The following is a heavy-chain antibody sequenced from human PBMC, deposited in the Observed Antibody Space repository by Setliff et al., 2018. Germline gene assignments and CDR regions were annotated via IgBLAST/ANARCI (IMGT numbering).Heavy chain of an antibody. Sequence: ASVKVSCKASGYTLTKYYMHWVRQAPGQGLEWMGWINPNNGDTKSAQKFQGRLTMTRDTSISTAYMELSSLRSDDTAVYYCARQPMDTIMVTFDYWGQGILVTVSS. D-gene: IGHD5-12*01. J-gene: IGHJ4*02. CDR3: ARQPMDTIMVTFDY. CDR1: GYTLTKYY. V-gene: IGHV1-2*02. CDR2: INPNNGDT.